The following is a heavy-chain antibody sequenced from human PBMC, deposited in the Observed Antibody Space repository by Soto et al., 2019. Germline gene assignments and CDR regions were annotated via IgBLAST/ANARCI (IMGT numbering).Heavy chain of an antibody. CDR1: GGSFSGYY. Sequence: QLQLQQWSAGLLKPSETLSLTCAVYGGSFSGYYWSCIRKPPGKGLECIGEINHSGSTNYNPSLNSRVTISVDTSKNQFSLKLSYETAADTAVYYCARGRIVVVPARIHNLFDPWGHGTIVTGSS. CDR2: INHSGST. J-gene: IGHJ5*02. D-gene: IGHD2-2*01. CDR3: ARGRIVVVPARIHNLFDP. V-gene: IGHV4-34*01.